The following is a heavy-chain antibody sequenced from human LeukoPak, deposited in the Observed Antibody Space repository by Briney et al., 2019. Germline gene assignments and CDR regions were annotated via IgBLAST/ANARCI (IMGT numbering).Heavy chain of an antibody. Sequence: GASVKVSCKASGYQFISYTMSWVRQAPGQGLEWMGWINTKTANPTYAQDFTGRFVFSLDTSVSTAYLQISGLKAGDTAVYYCASVAGFGERGMDVWGQGTTVTVSS. CDR3: ASVAGFGERGMDV. D-gene: IGHD3-10*01. CDR2: INTKTANP. CDR1: GYQFISYT. V-gene: IGHV7-4-1*02. J-gene: IGHJ6*02.